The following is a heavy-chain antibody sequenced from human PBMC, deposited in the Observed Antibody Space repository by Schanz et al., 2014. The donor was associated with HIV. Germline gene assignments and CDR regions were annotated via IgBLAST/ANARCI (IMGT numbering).Heavy chain of an antibody. J-gene: IGHJ4*02. CDR1: GGSFRVYY. V-gene: IGHV4-34*10. D-gene: IGHD3-3*01. CDR2: INHSGAT. CDR3: ARYLGDFWSGHYFDN. Sequence: QVQLQESGPGLVKPSETLSLTCAVYGGSFRVYYWSWVRQSPGKGLEWIGEINHSGATNYNPSLRSRVIISVDTSKSQFSLKLSSMTAADTAVYYCARYLGDFWSGHYFDNWGQGILVTVSS.